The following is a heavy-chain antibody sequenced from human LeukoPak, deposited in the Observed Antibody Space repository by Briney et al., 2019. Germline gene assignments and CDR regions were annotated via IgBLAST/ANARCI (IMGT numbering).Heavy chain of an antibody. CDR2: ISYDGSNK. Sequence: GGSLRLSCAASGFTFSSYAMHWVRQAPGKGLEWVAVISYDGSNKYYADSVKGRFTISRDNSKNTLYLQMNSLRAEDTAVYYCARAGGEPYYMDVWGKGTTVAVSS. CDR3: ARAGGEPYYMDV. CDR1: GFTFSSYA. V-gene: IGHV3-30*01. D-gene: IGHD3-10*01. J-gene: IGHJ6*03.